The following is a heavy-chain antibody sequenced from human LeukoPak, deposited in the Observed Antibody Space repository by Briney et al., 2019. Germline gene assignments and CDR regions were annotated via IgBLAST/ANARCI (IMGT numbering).Heavy chain of an antibody. CDR2: ISAYNGNT. D-gene: IGHD2-2*01. CDR1: GYTFTSYG. Sequence: ASVKVSCKASGYTFTSYGISWVRQAPGQGLEWMGWISAYNGNTNYAQKLQGRVTMTTDTSTSTAYMELRRMRSDDTAVYYCARGEIVVVPAADPNFDYWSQGTLVTVSS. V-gene: IGHV1-18*01. J-gene: IGHJ4*02. CDR3: ARGEIVVVPAADPNFDY.